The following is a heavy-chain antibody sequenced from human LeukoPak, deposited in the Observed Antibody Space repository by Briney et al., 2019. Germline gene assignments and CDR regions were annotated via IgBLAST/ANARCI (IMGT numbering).Heavy chain of an antibody. CDR1: GFTVSSNS. Sequence: GGSLRLSCTVSGFTVSSNSMSWVRQAPGKGLEWVSFIYSDNTHYSDSVKGQLTISRENSKTTLHFKMTRLRAEATTVYYCARRPGAYSHPYDYWGQGTLVTVSS. V-gene: IGHV3-53*01. CDR3: ARRPGAYSHPYDY. J-gene: IGHJ4*02. CDR2: IYSDNT. D-gene: IGHD4/OR15-4a*01.